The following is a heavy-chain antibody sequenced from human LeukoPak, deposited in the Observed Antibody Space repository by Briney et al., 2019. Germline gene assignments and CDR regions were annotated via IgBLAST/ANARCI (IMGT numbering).Heavy chain of an antibody. J-gene: IGHJ4*02. V-gene: IGHV4-4*07. D-gene: IGHD3-22*01. CDR3: AREHKDYDGDGYYYGY. Sequence: PSETLSLTCTVSGGSLRSYYWSWLRQPAGKGLEWIGRIYAGGHTDHNPSLRSRVTMSVDSSKNQFSLRLSSVPAADTAVYYCAREHKDYDGDGYYYGYWGQGTLVTVSS. CDR1: GGSLRSYY. CDR2: IYAGGHT.